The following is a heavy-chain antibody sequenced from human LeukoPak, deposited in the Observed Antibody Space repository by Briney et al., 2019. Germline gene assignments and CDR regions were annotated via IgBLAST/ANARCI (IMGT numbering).Heavy chain of an antibody. J-gene: IGHJ4*02. CDR2: IKQDGSEK. V-gene: IGHV3-7*01. CDR3: ARGRPHGNDY. D-gene: IGHD4-23*01. Sequence: PGGSLRLSCAASGFTFGDTWMNWVRQVPGQGLEWVANIKQDGSEKFYVASVKGRFTISRDNGKSSLYLQMNSLRAEDTAVYYCARGRPHGNDYWGQGTLVTVSS. CDR1: GFTFGDTW.